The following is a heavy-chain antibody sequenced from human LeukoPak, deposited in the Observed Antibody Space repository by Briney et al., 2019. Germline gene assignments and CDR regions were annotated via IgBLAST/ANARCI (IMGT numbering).Heavy chain of an antibody. Sequence: SETLSLTCTVSGGSISTYYWSWIRLPPGKGLEWIGYISNSGSTNCNPSLKSRVTMSVATSKNQFSLKLNSVTAADTAVYYCARGIEGYCSGGRCYYFDYWGQGTLVTVSS. D-gene: IGHD2-15*01. J-gene: IGHJ4*02. CDR1: GGSISTYY. V-gene: IGHV4-59*01. CDR3: ARGIEGYCSGGRCYYFDY. CDR2: ISNSGST.